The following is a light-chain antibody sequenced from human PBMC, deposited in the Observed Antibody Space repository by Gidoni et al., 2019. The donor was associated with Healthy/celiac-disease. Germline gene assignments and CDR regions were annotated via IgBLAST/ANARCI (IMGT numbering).Light chain of an antibody. J-gene: IGKJ4*01. Sequence: DIKMTQSPSSLSASVGDRVTITCRASQSISSYLNWYQQKPGKAPKLLIYAASSLQSGVPSSFSGSGSGTDFTLTSSSLQPEDFATYYCQQCYSTLLTFGGGTKVEIK. CDR3: QQCYSTLLT. CDR1: QSISSY. V-gene: IGKV1-39*01. CDR2: AAS.